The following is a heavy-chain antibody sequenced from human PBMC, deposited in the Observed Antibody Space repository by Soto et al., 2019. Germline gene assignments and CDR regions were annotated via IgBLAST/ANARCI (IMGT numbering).Heavy chain of an antibody. CDR2: ISYDGINK. CDR3: AKDAPYYYDSSGYYGPFDY. V-gene: IGHV3-30*18. Sequence: PGGSLRLSYAASGFTFRSYGIHWFRQAPCKWLEWVSLISYDGINKYYADSVKGRFTISRDNSKNTLYLQMNSLRAEDTAMYYCAKDAPYYYDSSGYYGPFDYWGQGTLVTSPQ. D-gene: IGHD3-22*01. CDR1: GFTFRSYG. J-gene: IGHJ4*02.